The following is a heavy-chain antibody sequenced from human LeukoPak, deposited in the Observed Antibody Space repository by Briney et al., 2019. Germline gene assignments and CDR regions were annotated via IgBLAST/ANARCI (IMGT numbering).Heavy chain of an antibody. D-gene: IGHD2-15*01. CDR3: AKAPVVAATHYYYYGMDV. CDR2: ISYDGSNK. Sequence: GGSLRLSCAASGFTFSSYSMNWVRQAPGKGLEWVAVISYDGSNKYYADSVKGRFTISRDNSKNTLYLQMNSLRAEDTAVYYCAKAPVVAATHYYYYGMDVWGQGTTVTVSS. CDR1: GFTFSSYS. J-gene: IGHJ6*02. V-gene: IGHV3-30*18.